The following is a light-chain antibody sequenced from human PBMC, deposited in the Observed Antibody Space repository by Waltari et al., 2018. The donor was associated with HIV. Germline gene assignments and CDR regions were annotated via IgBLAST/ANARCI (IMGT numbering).Light chain of an antibody. CDR2: EVS. V-gene: IGLV2-8*01. CDR1: SSDVGGYNY. Sequence: QSALTQPPSPSGSPGQSVTISCTGTSSDVGGYNYVSWFQQHPGKAPKLMVYEVSKRPSGVPDRFSGSKSGNTASLTVSGLQAEDEADYYCSSYAGSNRVVFGGGTKLTVL. J-gene: IGLJ2*01. CDR3: SSYAGSNRVV.